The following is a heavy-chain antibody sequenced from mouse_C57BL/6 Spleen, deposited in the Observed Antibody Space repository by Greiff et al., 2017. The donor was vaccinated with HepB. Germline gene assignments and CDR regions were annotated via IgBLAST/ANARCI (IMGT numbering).Heavy chain of an antibody. CDR2: INPNNGGT. V-gene: IGHV1-26*01. Sequence: EVQLQQSGPELVKPGASVKISCKASGYTFTDYYMNWVKQSHGKSLEWIGDINPNNGGTSYNQKFKGKATLTVDKSSSTAYMERRSLTSEDSAVYYCARYRGEGYCDYWGQGTTLTVSS. CDR3: ARYRGEGYCDY. J-gene: IGHJ2*01. CDR1: GYTFTDYY.